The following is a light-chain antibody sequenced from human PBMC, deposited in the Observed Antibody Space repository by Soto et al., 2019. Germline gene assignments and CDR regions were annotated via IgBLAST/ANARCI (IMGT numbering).Light chain of an antibody. CDR3: CSYAGSSTYV. J-gene: IGLJ1*01. V-gene: IGLV2-23*01. CDR2: EGT. Sequence: QSVLTQPASVSGSPGQSISISCTGTRSDLGSYNLVSWYQQRPGKAPKLMIFEGTKRPSGVSNRFSGSKSGNTASLTISGLQVDDEADYYCCSYAGSSTYVFGTGTKLTVL. CDR1: RSDLGSYNL.